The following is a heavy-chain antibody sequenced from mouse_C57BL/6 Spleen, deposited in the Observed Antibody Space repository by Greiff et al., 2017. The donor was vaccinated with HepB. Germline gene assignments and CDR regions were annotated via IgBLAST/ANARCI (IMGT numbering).Heavy chain of an antibody. J-gene: IGHJ2*01. CDR3: ARRSDQGFYFDY. CDR2: ISSGSSTI. V-gene: IGHV5-17*01. Sequence: EVQVVESGGGLVKPGGSLKLSCAASGFTFSDYGMHWVRQAPEKGLEWVAYISSGSSTIYYADTVKGRFTISRDNAKNTLFLQMTSLRSEDTAMYYCARRSDQGFYFDYWGQGTTLTVSS. CDR1: GFTFSDYG.